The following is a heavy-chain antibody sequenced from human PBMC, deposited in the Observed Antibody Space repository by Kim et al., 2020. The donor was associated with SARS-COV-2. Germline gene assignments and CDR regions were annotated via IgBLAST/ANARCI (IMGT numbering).Heavy chain of an antibody. V-gene: IGHV1-46*01. CDR1: GYTFTSYY. CDR2: INPSGGST. CDR3: ARVSWGLVVPAAKVSGYFDL. J-gene: IGHJ2*01. Sequence: ASVKVSCKASGYTFTSYYMHWVRQAPGQGLEWMGIINPSGGSTSYAQKFQGRVTMTRDTSTSTVYMELSSLRSEDTAVYYCARVSWGLVVPAAKVSGYFDLWGRGTLVTVSS. D-gene: IGHD2-2*01.